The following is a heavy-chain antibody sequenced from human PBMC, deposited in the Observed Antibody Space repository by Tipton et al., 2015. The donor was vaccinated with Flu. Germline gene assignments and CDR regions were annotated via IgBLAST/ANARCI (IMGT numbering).Heavy chain of an antibody. Sequence: TLSLTCTVSGGSISSGSYYWSWIRQPAGKGLEWIGRIYTSGSTNYNPSLKSRVTISVDTSENQFSLKLSSVTAADTAVYYCARDRVGDYSGFDPWGQGTLVTVSS. CDR2: IYTSGST. V-gene: IGHV4-61*02. CDR1: GGSISSGSYY. CDR3: ARDRVGDYSGFDP. D-gene: IGHD4-17*01. J-gene: IGHJ5*02.